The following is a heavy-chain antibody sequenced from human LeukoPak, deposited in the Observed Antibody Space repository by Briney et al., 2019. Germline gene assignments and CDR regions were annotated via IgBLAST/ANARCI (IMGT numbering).Heavy chain of an antibody. D-gene: IGHD5-12*01. CDR3: AKKGDGYNYADY. Sequence: GGSLSLSFAAPGFTFSSYAMSWVRKAPGKGLEWVSAISGSGGSTYYADSVKGRFTISRDNSKNTLYLQMNSLRAEDTAVYYCAKKGDGYNYADYWGQGTLVTVSS. CDR1: GFTFSSYA. V-gene: IGHV3-23*01. J-gene: IGHJ4*02. CDR2: ISGSGGST.